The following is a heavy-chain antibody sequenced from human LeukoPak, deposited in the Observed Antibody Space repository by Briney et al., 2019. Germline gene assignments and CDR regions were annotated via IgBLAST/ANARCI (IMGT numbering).Heavy chain of an antibody. V-gene: IGHV4-59*08. J-gene: IGHJ4*02. Sequence: SETLSLTCTVSGGPISNYYWTWIRQSPGQGLEWIGYVYNSGITDYNPSLKSRLTISVDTSKNQFSLKLSSMTAADAAVYYCARSRGLAGAATVIDYWGQGTLVTVSS. D-gene: IGHD6-25*01. CDR1: GGPISNYY. CDR3: ARSRGLAGAATVIDY. CDR2: VYNSGIT.